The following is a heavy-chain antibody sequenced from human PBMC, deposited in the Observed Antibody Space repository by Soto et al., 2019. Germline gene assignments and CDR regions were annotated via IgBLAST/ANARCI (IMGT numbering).Heavy chain of an antibody. D-gene: IGHD2-2*01. CDR3: ATFLSTTSPDV. Sequence: SQTLSLTCVISGASVSSKSAAWNCIRQSPSRGLEWLGRTYYRSKWYNDYAVSVKSRITINPDTSKNQFSLHLNSVTPEDTAVYYCATFLSTTSPDVWGEGTTVTVSS. CDR1: GASVSSKSAA. V-gene: IGHV6-1*01. CDR2: TYYRSKWYN. J-gene: IGHJ6*04.